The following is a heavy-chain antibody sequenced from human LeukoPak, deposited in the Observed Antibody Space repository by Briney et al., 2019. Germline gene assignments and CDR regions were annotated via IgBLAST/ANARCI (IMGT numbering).Heavy chain of an antibody. V-gene: IGHV4-59*08. CDR1: GGSISSYY. D-gene: IGHD6-13*01. Sequence: PSETLSLTCTVSGGSISSYYWSWIWQPPGKGLEWIGYIYYSGSTNYNPSLKSRVTISVDTSKNQFSLKLSSVTAADTAVYYCAGVPAAGTFRDAFDIWGQGTMVTVSS. J-gene: IGHJ3*02. CDR3: AGVPAAGTFRDAFDI. CDR2: IYYSGST.